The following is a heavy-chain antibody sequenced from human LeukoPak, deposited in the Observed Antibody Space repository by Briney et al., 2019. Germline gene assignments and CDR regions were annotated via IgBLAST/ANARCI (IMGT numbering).Heavy chain of an antibody. D-gene: IGHD4-17*01. CDR3: ATDGAGDYLNH. J-gene: IGHJ4*02. V-gene: IGHV1-24*01. Sequence: GASVKVSCKVSGYIFSELSMHWVRQAPGQGLEWMGGFNPEDGETFYAQKFQGRVNMTEDTSTDTAYMELSGLSYDDTAVYYCATDGAGDYLNHWGQGTLVTVSS. CDR2: FNPEDGET. CDR1: GYIFSELS.